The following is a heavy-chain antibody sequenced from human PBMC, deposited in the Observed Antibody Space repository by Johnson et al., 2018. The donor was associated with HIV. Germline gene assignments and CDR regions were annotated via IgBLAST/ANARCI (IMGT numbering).Heavy chain of an antibody. J-gene: IGHJ3*02. D-gene: IGHD7-27*01. CDR2: ISSSGSTI. CDR1: GFTFSDYY. Sequence: QVQLVESGGGLIQPGGSLRLSCSASGFTFSDYYITWIRQAPGKGLEWISYISSSGSTIYYADSVKGRFTSSRDNSKNSLYLQMSSLRVEDTAVYYCAGGSGVGAFDIWGQGTMVTVSS. CDR3: AGGSGVGAFDI. V-gene: IGHV3-11*04.